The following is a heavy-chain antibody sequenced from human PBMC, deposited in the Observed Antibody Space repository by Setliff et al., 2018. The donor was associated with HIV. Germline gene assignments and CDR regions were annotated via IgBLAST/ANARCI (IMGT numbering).Heavy chain of an antibody. D-gene: IGHD3-3*01. J-gene: IGHJ4*02. V-gene: IGHV4-38-2*01. Sequence: PSETLSLTCDVSGFSISSRYYWGWIRQSPGKGLEWIGSIYYNGNTYYNPSLKSRVTISVDTSKNQFSLKLSSVTAADTAVYYCATHVLQFLEWLSHFDYWGQGTQVTVSS. CDR2: IYYNGNT. CDR3: ATHVLQFLEWLSHFDY. CDR1: GFSISSRYY.